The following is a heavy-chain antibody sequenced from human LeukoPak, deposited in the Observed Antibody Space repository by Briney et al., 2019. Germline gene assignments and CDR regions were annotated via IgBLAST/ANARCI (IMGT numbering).Heavy chain of an antibody. CDR1: GFTFSNYE. CDR3: VKDRHAFDI. Sequence: PGGSLRLSCAASGFTFSNYEMNWVRQAPGKLLEWVAVISYDGSNKYYADSVKGRFTISRDNSKHTLDLQMNSLGAEDTAVYYSVKDRHAFDIWGQGTMVTVSS. J-gene: IGHJ3*02. CDR2: ISYDGSNK. V-gene: IGHV3-30*04.